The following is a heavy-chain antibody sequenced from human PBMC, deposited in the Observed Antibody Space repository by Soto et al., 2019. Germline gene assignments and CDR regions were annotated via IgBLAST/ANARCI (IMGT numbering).Heavy chain of an antibody. J-gene: IGHJ2*01. CDR2: ISGGGDGA. CDR1: GFTFINYA. V-gene: IGHV3-23*01. CDR3: ARKVLGSTSRPDWWYFDL. Sequence: EVQLLESGGGLVQPGGSLRLSCVGSGFTFINYAMNWVRQTPGTGLEWVSTISGGGDGAFDANTGKGRFTISRDNSKNTVNLQMNSLRADDTAVYYCARKVLGSTSRPDWWYFDLWGRGTLVTVSS. D-gene: IGHD2-2*01.